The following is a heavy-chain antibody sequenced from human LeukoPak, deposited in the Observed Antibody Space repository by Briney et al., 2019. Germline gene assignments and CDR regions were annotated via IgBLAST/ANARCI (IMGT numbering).Heavy chain of an antibody. D-gene: IGHD3-22*01. Sequence: GGSLRLSCAASGFTSSSYAMSWVRQAPGEGLEWVSAIRGSGGSTYYADSVKGRFTISRDNSKNTLYLQMNSLRAEDTAVYYCAKTSYDSSGYYYFDYWGQGTLVTVSS. CDR3: AKTSYDSSGYYYFDY. V-gene: IGHV3-23*01. CDR2: IRGSGGST. J-gene: IGHJ4*02. CDR1: GFTSSSYA.